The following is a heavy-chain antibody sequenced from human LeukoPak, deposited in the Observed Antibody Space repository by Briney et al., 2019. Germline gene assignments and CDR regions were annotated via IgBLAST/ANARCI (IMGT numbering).Heavy chain of an antibody. J-gene: IGHJ5*02. Sequence: GGSLRLSCAASGFIFSSYAMTWVRQAPGKGLEWVSAIGSEGSTYCADSVKGRFTISRDNSKNTLYLEMNSLRADDTAIYYCAKGIKSPGDPWGQGTLVTVSS. D-gene: IGHD2/OR15-2a*01. CDR2: IGSEGST. CDR3: AKGIKSPGDP. CDR1: GFIFSSYA. V-gene: IGHV3-23*01.